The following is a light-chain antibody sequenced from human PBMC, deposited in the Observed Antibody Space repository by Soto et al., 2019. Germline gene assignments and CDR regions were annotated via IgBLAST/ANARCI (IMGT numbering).Light chain of an antibody. Sequence: QSVLTQPPSVSGSPGQSVTISCTGTSSDVGSYNRVSWYQQPPGTAPKLMIYEVSNRPSGVTDRFSGSKSGNTASLTISGLQAEDEADYYCSSYTSSRTTVFGTVTKLTVL. V-gene: IGLV2-18*02. CDR2: EVS. CDR3: SSYTSSRTTV. J-gene: IGLJ1*01. CDR1: SSDVGSYNR.